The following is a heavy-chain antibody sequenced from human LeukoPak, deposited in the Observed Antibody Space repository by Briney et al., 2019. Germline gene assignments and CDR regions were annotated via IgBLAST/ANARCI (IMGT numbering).Heavy chain of an antibody. J-gene: IGHJ4*02. V-gene: IGHV3-23*01. D-gene: IGHD2-15*01. CDR2: LSGSGAST. Sequence: GGSLTLSCAASGFTFSSYAMSWVRQAPGKGLEWVSTLSGSGASTSYADSVKGRFTISRDNSKNTLYLQMNSLRAEDTARYYCAKQKGFCSGGSCYYSDYWAQGTLLTVS. CDR3: AKQKGFCSGGSCYYSDY. CDR1: GFTFSSYA.